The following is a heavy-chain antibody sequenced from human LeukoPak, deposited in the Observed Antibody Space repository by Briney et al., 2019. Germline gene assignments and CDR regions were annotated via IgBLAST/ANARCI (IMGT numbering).Heavy chain of an antibody. D-gene: IGHD1-26*01. CDR2: IYHSGST. CDR3: ARDPLGSGAYYYDY. J-gene: IGHJ4*02. Sequence: SETLSLTCTVSGYSISSGYYWGWIRQPPEKGLEWIGSIYHSGSTYYNASLKSRVIISVDTSKNQFFLKLSSVTAADTAVYYCARDPLGSGAYYYDYWGQGTLVTVSS. V-gene: IGHV4-38-2*02. CDR1: GYSISSGYY.